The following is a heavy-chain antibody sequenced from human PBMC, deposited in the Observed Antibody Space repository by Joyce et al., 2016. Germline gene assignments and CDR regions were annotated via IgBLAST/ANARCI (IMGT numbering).Heavy chain of an antibody. CDR3: ARDYANWALDY. Sequence: QVQLVESGGGVVQPGFTFSSHSMHWVRQSPGKGWEWVAVLSFGGSNKYYADSVHGLFTISRHSSSNTLYLQMNSLRAEDSAVYYWARDYANWALDYWGQGTLVTVSS. CDR2: LSFGGSNK. D-gene: IGHD2-8*01. V-gene: IGHV3-30-3*01. CDR1: FTFSSHS. J-gene: IGHJ4*02.